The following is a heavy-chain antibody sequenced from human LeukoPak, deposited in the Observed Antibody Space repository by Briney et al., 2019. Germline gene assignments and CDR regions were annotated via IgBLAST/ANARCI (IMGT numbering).Heavy chain of an antibody. V-gene: IGHV1-3*01. Sequence: VASVKVSCKASGYTFTTYAIHWVRQAPGRSLEWMGRINAGNGDAKYSQNFHVRITITRDTSASTVYMELTSLRSEDTAVYYCGKSAPSGFDPWGQGTLVTVSS. CDR2: INAGNGDA. J-gene: IGHJ5*02. CDR1: GYTFTTYA. CDR3: GKSAPSGFDP.